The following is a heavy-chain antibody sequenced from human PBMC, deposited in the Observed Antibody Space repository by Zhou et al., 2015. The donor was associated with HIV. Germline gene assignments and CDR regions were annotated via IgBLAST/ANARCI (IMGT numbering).Heavy chain of an antibody. V-gene: IGHV1-69*06. Sequence: QVQLVQSGAELKKPGSSVKVSCKASGGTVSRFAINWVRQAPGQGLEWMGGIIPIFGPVNYARKFQGRVTITADKSTSTAYMELRSLRSEDTAVYYCARDKVDGPVNCGGDCYYSPDAFDIWGQGTMVTVSS. J-gene: IGHJ3*02. CDR3: ARDKVDGPVNCGGDCYYSPDAFDI. CDR1: GGTVSRFA. D-gene: IGHD2-21*02. CDR2: IIPIFGPV.